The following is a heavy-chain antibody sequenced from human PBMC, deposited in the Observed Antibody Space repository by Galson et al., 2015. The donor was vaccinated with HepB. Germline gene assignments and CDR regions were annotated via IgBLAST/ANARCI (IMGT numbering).Heavy chain of an antibody. CDR1: GVSITSGQYY. V-gene: IGHV4-39*01. CDR2: TYHTGNT. J-gene: IGHJ5*02. D-gene: IGHD5-12*01. CDR3: AREGYTTDT. Sequence: SETLSLTCTVSGVSITSGQYYWAWVRQSPGKGLEWIGSTYHTGNTYYNSSLTSRLTMSLVTSTNQVSLRLTSVTAADTAIYYCAREGYTTDTWGQGTLVIVSS.